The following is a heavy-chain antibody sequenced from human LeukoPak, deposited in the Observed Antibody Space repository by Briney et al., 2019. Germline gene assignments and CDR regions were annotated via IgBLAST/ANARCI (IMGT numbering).Heavy chain of an antibody. J-gene: IGHJ6*04. CDR2: IIPIFGTA. Sequence: SVKVSCKASGGTFSSYAISWVRQAPGQGLEWMGGIIPIFGTANYAQKFQGRVTITADESTSTAYRELSSLRSEDTAVYYCARNAVPDRPFSGMDVWGKGTTATVSS. CDR1: GGTFSSYA. CDR3: ARNAVPDRPFSGMDV. D-gene: IGHD2-2*01. V-gene: IGHV1-69*13.